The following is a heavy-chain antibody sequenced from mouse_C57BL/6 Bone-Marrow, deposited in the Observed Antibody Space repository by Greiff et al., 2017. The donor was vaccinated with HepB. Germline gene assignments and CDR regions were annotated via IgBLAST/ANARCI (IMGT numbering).Heavy chain of an antibody. CDR1: GYTFTSYW. CDR3: ARDYGNPFAY. V-gene: IGHV1-69*01. D-gene: IGHD2-1*01. CDR2: IDPSDSYT. Sequence: VQLQQPGAELVMPGASVKLSCKASGYTFTSYWMHWVKQRPGQGLEWIGEIDPSDSYTNYNQKFKGKSKLTVDKSSSTAYMQLSSLTSEDSAVYYCARDYGNPFAYWGQGTLVTVSA. J-gene: IGHJ3*01.